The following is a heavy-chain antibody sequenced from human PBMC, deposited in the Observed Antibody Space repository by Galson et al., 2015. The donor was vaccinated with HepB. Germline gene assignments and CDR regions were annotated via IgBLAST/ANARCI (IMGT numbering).Heavy chain of an antibody. V-gene: IGHV6-1*01. Sequence: CAISGDSVSSHSAAWNWIRQSPSRGLEWLGRTYYRSKWYNDYAVSVKSRITINPDTSKNQFSLQLNSVTPGDTAVYYCARGGGSGYNSGWYLDYWGQGTLGTVSP. CDR1: GDSVSSHSAA. J-gene: IGHJ4*02. CDR2: TYYRSKWYN. D-gene: IGHD6-19*01. CDR3: ARGGGSGYNSGWYLDY.